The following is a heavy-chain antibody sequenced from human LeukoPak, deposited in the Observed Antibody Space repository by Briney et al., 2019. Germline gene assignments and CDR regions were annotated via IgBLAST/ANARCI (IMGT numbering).Heavy chain of an antibody. CDR2: IYYSGST. V-gene: IGHV4-39*01. CDR1: GGSISSSSYY. J-gene: IGHJ6*03. Sequence: ETLSLTCTVSGGSISSSSYYWGWIRQPPGKGLEWIGSIYYSGSTYYNPSLKSRVTISVDTSKNQFSLKLSSVTAADTAVYYCARRYGLGSYYPLGYYMDVWGKGTTVTVSS. CDR3: ARRYGLGSYYPLGYYMDV. D-gene: IGHD3-10*01.